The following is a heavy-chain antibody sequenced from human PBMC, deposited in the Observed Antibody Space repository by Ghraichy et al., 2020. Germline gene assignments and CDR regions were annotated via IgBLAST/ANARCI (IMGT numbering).Heavy chain of an antibody. V-gene: IGHV3-9*01. CDR2: ISWNSGSI. CDR1: GFTFDDYA. D-gene: IGHD2-21*01. CDR3: AKDRGAGWGFMGDAFDI. J-gene: IGHJ3*02. Sequence: SLNISCAASGFTFDDYAMHWVRQAPGKGLEWVSGISWNSGSIGYADSVKGRFTISRDNAKNSLYLQMNSLRAEDTALYYCAKDRGAGWGFMGDAFDIWGQGTMVTVSS.